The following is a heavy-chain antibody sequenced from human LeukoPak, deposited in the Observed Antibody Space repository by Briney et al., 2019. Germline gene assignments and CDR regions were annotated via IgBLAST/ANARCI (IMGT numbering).Heavy chain of an antibody. J-gene: IGHJ4*02. V-gene: IGHV3-21*01. CDR2: ISTSSSYI. D-gene: IGHD6-19*01. CDR3: ARMSAVAGGLDY. CDR1: GFTFSSYS. Sequence: GGSLRLSCAASGFTFSSYSMNWVRQAPGKGLEWVSSISTSSSYIDYADSVKGRFTISRDNAKNTLYLQMNSLRAEDTAVYYCARMSAVAGGLDYWGQGTLVTVSS.